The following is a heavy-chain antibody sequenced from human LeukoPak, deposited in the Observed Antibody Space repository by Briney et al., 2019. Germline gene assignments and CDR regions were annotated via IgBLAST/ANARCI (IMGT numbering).Heavy chain of an antibody. Sequence: GASVKVSCKASGGTFSSYAISWVRQAPGQGLEWMGGIIPIFGTANYAQKFQGRVTITTDESTSTAYMELSSLRSEDTAVYYCARYFWSGYYFDYWGQGTLVTVSS. CDR2: IIPIFGTA. CDR1: GGTFSSYA. V-gene: IGHV1-69*05. D-gene: IGHD3-3*01. J-gene: IGHJ4*02. CDR3: ARYFWSGYYFDY.